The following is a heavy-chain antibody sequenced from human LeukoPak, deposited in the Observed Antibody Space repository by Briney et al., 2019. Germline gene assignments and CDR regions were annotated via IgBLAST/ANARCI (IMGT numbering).Heavy chain of an antibody. V-gene: IGHV5-51*01. Sequence: GASLKISCKGSGYNFNSYWIAWVRPTPEKGLEWIGINHPSDSDDRFSPSFRGQVTMSADKSISTAYLQWSSLEASDTAMYYCARHSTGYDYGYQKPLDYWGQGTLVTVSS. CDR2: NHPSDSDD. D-gene: IGHD5-18*01. J-gene: IGHJ4*02. CDR1: GYNFNSYW. CDR3: ARHSTGYDYGYQKPLDY.